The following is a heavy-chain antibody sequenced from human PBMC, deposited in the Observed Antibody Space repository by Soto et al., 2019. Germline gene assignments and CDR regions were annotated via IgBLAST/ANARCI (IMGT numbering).Heavy chain of an antibody. D-gene: IGHD3-22*01. CDR1: GFTFSSYG. Sequence: GESLKISCAASGFTFSSYGMHWVRQAPGKGLEWVAVISYDGSNKYYADSVKGRFTISRDNSKNTLYLQMNSLRAEDTAVYYCAKVQEVVVPTSYYYYGMDVWGQGTTVTVSS. CDR2: ISYDGSNK. J-gene: IGHJ6*02. V-gene: IGHV3-30*18. CDR3: AKVQEVVVPTSYYYYGMDV.